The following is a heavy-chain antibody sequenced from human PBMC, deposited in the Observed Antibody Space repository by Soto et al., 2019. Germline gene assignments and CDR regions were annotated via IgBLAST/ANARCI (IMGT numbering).Heavy chain of an antibody. Sequence: QVQLQESGPGLVKPSQTLSLTCTVSGGSISSGGYYWSWIRQHPGKGLEWIGYIYYSGSTYYNPSLKSRVTISVDTSKNRCSLKLSSVTAADTAVYYCASSPLLYSSSWYEYWGQGTLVTVSS. V-gene: IGHV4-31*03. J-gene: IGHJ4*02. CDR3: ASSPLLYSSSWYEY. CDR2: IYYSGST. D-gene: IGHD6-13*01. CDR1: GGSISSGGYY.